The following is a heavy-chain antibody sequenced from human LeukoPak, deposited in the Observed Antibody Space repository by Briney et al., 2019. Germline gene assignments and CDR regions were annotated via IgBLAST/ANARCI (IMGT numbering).Heavy chain of an antibody. CDR1: GGTFSSYA. D-gene: IGHD6-6*01. Sequence: GASVKVSCKASGGTFSSYAVSWVRQAPGQGLEWMGGIIPIFGTANYAQKFQGRVTITTDESTSTAYMELSSLRSEDTAVYYCARDNEYSSPQKWFDPWGQGTLVTVSS. J-gene: IGHJ5*02. V-gene: IGHV1-69*05. CDR2: IIPIFGTA. CDR3: ARDNEYSSPQKWFDP.